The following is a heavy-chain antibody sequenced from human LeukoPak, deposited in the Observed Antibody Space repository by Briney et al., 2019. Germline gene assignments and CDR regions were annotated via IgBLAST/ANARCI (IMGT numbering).Heavy chain of an antibody. D-gene: IGHD3-22*01. CDR3: AKDQPDYYDSTGYQSLDY. V-gene: IGHV3-30*02. J-gene: IGHJ4*02. Sequence: GGSLRLSCAASGFTFSSYGMHWVRQAPGKGLEWVAFIRYDGSNKYYADSVKDRFTISRDNSKNTLYLQMNSLRAEDTAVYYCAKDQPDYYDSTGYQSLDYWGQGTLVTVSS. CDR1: GFTFSSYG. CDR2: IRYDGSNK.